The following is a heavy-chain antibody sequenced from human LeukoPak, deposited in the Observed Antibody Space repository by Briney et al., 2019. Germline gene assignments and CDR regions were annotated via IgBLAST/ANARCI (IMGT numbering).Heavy chain of an antibody. J-gene: IGHJ6*03. D-gene: IGHD3-9*01. CDR3: ARERNYDILTDYYHYYMDV. Sequence: GGSLRLSCAASGFTFTTYSMNWVRQAPGKGLEWVSSITSSSSYIYNADSVKGRFTISRDNAKNSLYLQMKSLRAEDTAVYYCARERNYDILTDYYHYYMDVWGKGTTVTVSS. V-gene: IGHV3-21*01. CDR2: ITSSSSYI. CDR1: GFTFTTYS.